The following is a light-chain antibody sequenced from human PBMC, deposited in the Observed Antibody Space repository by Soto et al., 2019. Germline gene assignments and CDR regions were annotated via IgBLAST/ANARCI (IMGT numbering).Light chain of an antibody. CDR3: CSHAGSYTWV. CDR2: EVS. Sequence: QSVLTQPRSVSGSPGQSVTISCTGTSRDVGAYNYVSWYQQHPDRAPNVIIYEVSERPSGVPDRFSGSKSGNTASLTISGLQAEDEADYYCCSHAGSYTWVFGGGTKVTVL. V-gene: IGLV2-11*01. J-gene: IGLJ3*02. CDR1: SRDVGAYNY.